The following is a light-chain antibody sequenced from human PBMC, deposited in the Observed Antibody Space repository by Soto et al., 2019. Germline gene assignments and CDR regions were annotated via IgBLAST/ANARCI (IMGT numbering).Light chain of an antibody. J-gene: IGLJ2*01. Sequence: QSALTQPASVSGSPGQSITISCTGTSSDVGGYNYVSWYQQHPGTAPKLMIYDVSNRPSGVSNRFSGSESGNTASLTISGLQAEDEADYYCSSYTSSSTQVFGGGTKLTVL. V-gene: IGLV2-14*01. CDR2: DVS. CDR1: SSDVGGYNY. CDR3: SSYTSSSTQV.